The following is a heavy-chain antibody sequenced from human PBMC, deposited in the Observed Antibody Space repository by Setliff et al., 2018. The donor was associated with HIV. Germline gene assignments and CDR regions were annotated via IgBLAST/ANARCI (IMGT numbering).Heavy chain of an antibody. Sequence: GGSLRLSCAASGFTFSSYWMSWVRQAPGKGLEWVANINQDGSAGVYVDSVKGRFTISRDNAKNSLYLQMDNLRAEDTALYYCARDPYDSRALDSSAYGAFDFWGQGTMVTVSS. J-gene: IGHJ3*01. CDR2: INQDGSAG. CDR3: ARDPYDSRALDSSAYGAFDF. V-gene: IGHV3-7*03. D-gene: IGHD3-22*01. CDR1: GFTFSSYW.